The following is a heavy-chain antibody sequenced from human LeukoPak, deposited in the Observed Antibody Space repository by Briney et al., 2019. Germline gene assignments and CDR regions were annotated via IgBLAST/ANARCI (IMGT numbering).Heavy chain of an antibody. CDR1: GGSISSYY. D-gene: IGHD6-19*01. V-gene: IGHV3-53*01. J-gene: IGHJ3*02. CDR2: IYSGGST. CDR3: ARPSSGYDAFDI. Sequence: ETLSLTCTVSGGSISSYYWSWVRQAPGKGLAWVSLIYSGGSTYYADSVKGRFTISRDNSRNTLYLQMNSLRAEDTAVYYCARPSSGYDAFDIWGQGTMVTVSS.